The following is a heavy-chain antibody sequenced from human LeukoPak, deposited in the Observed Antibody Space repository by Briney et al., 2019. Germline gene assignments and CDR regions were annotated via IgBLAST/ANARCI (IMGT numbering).Heavy chain of an antibody. D-gene: IGHD6-19*01. Sequence: GGSLTLSCAASGFTFSNYWIHWVRQAPGKGLVWVSRISENGRTTTYADSVKGRFTISRDNAKNSVYLQMNSLRAEDTAVYYCAREPHGTGLLFDYWGRGTLVTVSS. CDR1: GFTFSNYW. CDR3: AREPHGTGLLFDY. J-gene: IGHJ4*02. CDR2: ISENGRTT. V-gene: IGHV3-74*01.